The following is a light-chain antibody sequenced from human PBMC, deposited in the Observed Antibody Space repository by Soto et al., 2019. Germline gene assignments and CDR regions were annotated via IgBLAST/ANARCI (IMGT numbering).Light chain of an antibody. CDR2: DVS. V-gene: IGLV2-14*03. CDR1: SSDVGGYNY. J-gene: IGLJ3*02. Sequence: QSVLTQPASVSGSPGQSITISCTGTSSDVGGYNYVSWYQQLPGKAPQLIIYDVSNRPSGVSNRFSGSKSGNTASLTISGLQAEEEADYYCHSYRDSSTLGVFGGGTKVTVL. CDR3: HSYRDSSTLGV.